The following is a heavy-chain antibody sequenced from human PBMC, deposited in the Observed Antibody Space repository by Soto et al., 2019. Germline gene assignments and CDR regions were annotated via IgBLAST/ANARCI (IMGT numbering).Heavy chain of an antibody. CDR1: GYTFTGYY. D-gene: IGHD1-26*01. V-gene: IGHV1-2*04. J-gene: IGHJ6*02. Sequence: QVQLVQSGAEVKKPGASVKVSCKASGYTFTGYYMHWVRQAPGQGLEWMGWINPNSGGTNYAQKFQGWVTMTRDTSISTAYMELSRLRSDDTAVYYCARGGGGSYGGKYYYYGMDVWGQGTTVTVSS. CDR2: INPNSGGT. CDR3: ARGGGGSYGGKYYYYGMDV.